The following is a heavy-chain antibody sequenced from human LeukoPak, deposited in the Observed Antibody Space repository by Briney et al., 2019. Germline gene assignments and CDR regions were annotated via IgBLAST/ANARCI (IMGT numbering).Heavy chain of an antibody. Sequence: PGGSLRLSCAASGFTFSSYAMHWVRQAPGKGLEWVAVISYDGSNKYYADSVKGRFTISRDNSKNTLYLQMNSLRAEDTAVYYCARAQLGLLYYFDYGGQGTLVTVSS. CDR1: GFTFSSYA. CDR2: ISYDGSNK. J-gene: IGHJ4*02. CDR3: ARAQLGLLYYFDY. D-gene: IGHD7-27*01. V-gene: IGHV3-30*04.